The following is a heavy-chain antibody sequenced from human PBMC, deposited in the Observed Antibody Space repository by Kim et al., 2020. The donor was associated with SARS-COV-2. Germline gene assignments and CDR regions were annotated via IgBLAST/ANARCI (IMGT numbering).Heavy chain of an antibody. CDR2: ISAYNGNT. J-gene: IGHJ4*02. CDR3: ARGRMDILTGYYSSPFDY. Sequence: ASVKVSCKASGYTFTSYGISWVRQAPGQGLEWMGWISAYNGNTNYAQKLQGRVTMTTDTSTSTAYMELRSLRSDDTAVYYCARGRMDILTGYYSSPFDYWGQGTLVTVSS. V-gene: IGHV1-18*04. D-gene: IGHD3-9*01. CDR1: GYTFTSYG.